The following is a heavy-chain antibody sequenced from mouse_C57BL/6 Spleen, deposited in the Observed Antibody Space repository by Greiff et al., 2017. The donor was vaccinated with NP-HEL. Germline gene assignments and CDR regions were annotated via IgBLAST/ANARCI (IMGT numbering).Heavy chain of an antibody. CDR2: IYPGDGDT. CDR3: ASPHYYGSSYGYFDY. CDR1: GYAFSSYW. J-gene: IGHJ2*01. D-gene: IGHD1-1*01. Sequence: QVQLKESGAELVKPGASVKISCKASGYAFSSYWMNWVKQRPGKGLEWIGQIYPGDGDTNYNGKFKGKATLTADKSSSTAYMQLSSLTSEDSAVYFCASPHYYGSSYGYFDYWGQGTTLTVSS. V-gene: IGHV1-80*01.